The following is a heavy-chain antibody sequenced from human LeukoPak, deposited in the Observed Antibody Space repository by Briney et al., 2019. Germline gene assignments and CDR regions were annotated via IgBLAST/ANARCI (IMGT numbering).Heavy chain of an antibody. Sequence: GGSLRLSCAASVFTFSSYSMSWVRQAPWKGLEWVSAISGSGGSTYYADSVKGRFTISRDNSKNTLYLQMNSLRAEDTAVYYCAKDRLGYCSGGSCQRFDPWGQGTLVTVSS. J-gene: IGHJ5*02. D-gene: IGHD2-15*01. CDR2: ISGSGGST. V-gene: IGHV3-23*01. CDR3: AKDRLGYCSGGSCQRFDP. CDR1: VFTFSSYS.